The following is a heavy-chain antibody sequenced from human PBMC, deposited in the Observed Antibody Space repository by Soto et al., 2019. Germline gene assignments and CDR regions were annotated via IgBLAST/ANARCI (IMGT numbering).Heavy chain of an antibody. J-gene: IGHJ6*02. CDR1: GFTFSSYA. D-gene: IGHD5-12*01. Sequence: EVQLLESGGGLVQPGGSLRLSCAASGFTFSSYAMSWVRQAPGKGLEWVSAISGSGGSTYYAESVKGRFTISRDNSKNTLYLQMNSLRAEDTAVYYCAKPLGYNYYYYGMDVWGQGTTVTVSS. CDR2: ISGSGGST. CDR3: AKPLGYNYYYYGMDV. V-gene: IGHV3-23*01.